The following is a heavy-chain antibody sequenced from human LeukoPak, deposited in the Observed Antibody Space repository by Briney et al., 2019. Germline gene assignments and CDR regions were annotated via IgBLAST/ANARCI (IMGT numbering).Heavy chain of an antibody. CDR1: GFTVNSNY. D-gene: IGHD6-13*01. Sequence: GGSLRLSCAASGFTVNSNYLSWVRQAPGKGLEWVSTLYNTGNTYYAHSVKGRFSISRDNSKNTLFLQMNSLRAEDTAVYYCARLTADGRLYFVDWGPGTLVTVSS. CDR3: ARLTADGRLYFVD. CDR2: LYNTGNT. V-gene: IGHV3-53*01. J-gene: IGHJ4*02.